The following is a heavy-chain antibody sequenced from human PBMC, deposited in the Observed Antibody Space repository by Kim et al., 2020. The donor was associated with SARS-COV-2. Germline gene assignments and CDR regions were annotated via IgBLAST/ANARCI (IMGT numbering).Heavy chain of an antibody. Sequence: GGSLRLSCAASGFTFSSYGMHWVRQAPGKGLEWVAVISYDGNNKYYADSVKGRFTISRDNSKNTLYLQMNSLRAEDTAVYYCARVLGAAAGTYYYYVMDVGSQGPTLTVSS. CDR1: GFTFSSYG. V-gene: IGHV3-33*05. J-gene: IGHJ6*02. D-gene: IGHD6-13*01. CDR3: ARVLGAAAGTYYYYVMDV. CDR2: ISYDGNNK.